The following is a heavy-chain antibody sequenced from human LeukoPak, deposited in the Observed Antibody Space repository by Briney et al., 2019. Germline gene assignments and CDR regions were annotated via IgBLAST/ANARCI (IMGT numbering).Heavy chain of an antibody. CDR3: ARDYPPYSSSYHDALDI. CDR2: INPNSGDT. CDR1: AYTFTGYY. J-gene: IGHJ3*02. V-gene: IGHV1-2*02. Sequence: GASVTVSFTASAYTFTGYYMHWVRQPPGQGIEWMGWINPNSGDTNYAQKFQGRVTMTRDTSISTAYMELSRLRSDDTAVYYCARDYPPYSSSYHDALDIWGQGTMVTVSS. D-gene: IGHD6-6*01.